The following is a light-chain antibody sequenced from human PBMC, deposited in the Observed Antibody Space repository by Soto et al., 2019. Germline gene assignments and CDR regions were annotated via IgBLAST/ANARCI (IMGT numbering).Light chain of an antibody. V-gene: IGLV3-25*03. Sequence: SYELTQPPSVSVSPGQTARITCSGDALPKQYAYWYQQKPGQAPVLVIYKDSERPSGIPERFSGSSSATTVTLTISGVQAEAAAVYYCQSADSSGTHVVFGGGTKLTVL. CDR1: ALPKQY. CDR2: KDS. CDR3: QSADSSGTHVV. J-gene: IGLJ2*01.